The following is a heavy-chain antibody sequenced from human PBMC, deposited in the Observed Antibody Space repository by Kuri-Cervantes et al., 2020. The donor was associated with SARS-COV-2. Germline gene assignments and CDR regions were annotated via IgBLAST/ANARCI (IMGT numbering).Heavy chain of an antibody. D-gene: IGHD3-16*01. CDR2: ISWNSGSI. Sequence: GGSLRLSCAASGFTFDDYAMHWVRQAPGKGLEWVSGISWNSGSIGYADSVKGRFTISRDNSKNTLYLQMNSLRAEDTAVYYCAREGVFCDAFDIWGQGTMVTVSS. CDR3: AREGVFCDAFDI. V-gene: IGHV3-9*01. J-gene: IGHJ3*02. CDR1: GFTFDDYA.